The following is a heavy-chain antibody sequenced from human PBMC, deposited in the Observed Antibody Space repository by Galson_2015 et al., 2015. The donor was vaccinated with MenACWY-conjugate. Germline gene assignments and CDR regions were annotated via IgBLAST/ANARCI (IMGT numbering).Heavy chain of an antibody. V-gene: IGHV3-48*04. CDR2: ISSSSSTI. Sequence: GLEWVSYISSSSSTIYYSDSVKGRFTISRDNSKTTMFLQMNTLRPEDTAVYYCAKERDLVGTTYYFDAWGQGTLVTVSS. D-gene: IGHD5-12*01. CDR3: AKERDLVGTTYYFDA. J-gene: IGHJ4*02.